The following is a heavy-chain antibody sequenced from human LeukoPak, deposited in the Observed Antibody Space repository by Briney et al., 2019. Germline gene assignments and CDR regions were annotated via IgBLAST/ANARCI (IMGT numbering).Heavy chain of an antibody. Sequence: SETLSLTCTVSGGTISSSSYYWGWIRQPPGKGLEWIGSIYYSGSTYYNPSLKSRVTISVDTSKNQFSLKLSSVTAAHTAVYYCARSVSAAAGTDVFYWGQGTLVTVSS. J-gene: IGHJ4*02. CDR3: ARSVSAAAGTDVFY. CDR2: IYYSGST. V-gene: IGHV4-39*01. D-gene: IGHD6-13*01. CDR1: GGTISSSSYY.